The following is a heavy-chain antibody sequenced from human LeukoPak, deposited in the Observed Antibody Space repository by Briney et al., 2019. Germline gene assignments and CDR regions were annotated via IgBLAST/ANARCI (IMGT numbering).Heavy chain of an antibody. CDR3: ARDPYSGSYGNYYYYFMDV. Sequence: GGLRLSCAASGFTFSNYNMNWVRQAPGKGLEWVSSITSGSSYRFYADSVKGRFTISRDNAKNSLYLQMNSLRAEDTAVYYCARDPYSGSYGNYYYYFMDVWGKGTTVTISS. V-gene: IGHV3-21*01. CDR1: GFTFSNYN. D-gene: IGHD1-26*01. CDR2: ITSGSSYR. J-gene: IGHJ6*03.